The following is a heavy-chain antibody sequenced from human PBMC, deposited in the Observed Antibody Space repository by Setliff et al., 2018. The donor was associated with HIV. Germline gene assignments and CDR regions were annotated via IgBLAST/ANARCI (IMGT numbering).Heavy chain of an antibody. Sequence: PSETLSLTCTVSGGSVSTGNYYWNWIRLPPGKGLEWIGNIFSTASTYYNPSLKSRVSMSVDASKNQFSLKLRFVTAADTAVYYCARTPNSSGWYPYFDSWGQGTLVTVSS. CDR1: GGSVSTGNYY. V-gene: IGHV4-39*07. CDR3: ARTPNSSGWYPYFDS. J-gene: IGHJ4*02. CDR2: IFSTAST. D-gene: IGHD6-19*01.